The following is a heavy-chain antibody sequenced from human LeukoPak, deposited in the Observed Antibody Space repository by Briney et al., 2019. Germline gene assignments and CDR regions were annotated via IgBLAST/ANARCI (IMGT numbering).Heavy chain of an antibody. CDR1: GFTFSDYY. V-gene: IGHV3-11*01. Sequence: GGSLRLSCAASGFTFSDYYMSWIRQAPGKGLEWVSYISSSGSTIYYADSVKGRFTISRDNAKNSLYLQMNSLRAEDMALYYCAKDITIFGVVIGDAFDIWGQGTMVTVSS. CDR2: ISSSGSTI. J-gene: IGHJ3*02. D-gene: IGHD3-3*01. CDR3: AKDITIFGVVIGDAFDI.